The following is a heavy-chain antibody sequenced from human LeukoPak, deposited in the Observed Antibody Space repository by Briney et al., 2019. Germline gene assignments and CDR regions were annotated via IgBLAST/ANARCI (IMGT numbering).Heavy chain of an antibody. CDR2: ISSTSDYI. D-gene: IGHD3-16*02. Sequence: GGSLRLSCAASGFTFTTYSMNWVRQAPGKGLEWVSSISSTSDYIYYADSLKGRFTISRDNAKNSLYLQMNSLRAEDTAVYYCAREARLGELSPSGYWGQGTLVTVSS. V-gene: IGHV3-21*01. CDR3: AREARLGELSPSGY. J-gene: IGHJ4*02. CDR1: GFTFTTYS.